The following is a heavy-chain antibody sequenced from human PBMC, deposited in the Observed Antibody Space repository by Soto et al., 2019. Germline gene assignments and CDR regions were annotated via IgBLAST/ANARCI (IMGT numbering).Heavy chain of an antibody. CDR2: IYYSGTT. CDR1: GSMNDFY. V-gene: IGHV4-59*01. J-gene: IGHJ4*02. CDR3: ARAYDVGVYNPPDY. Sequence: PSETLSLTCSVSGSMNDFYWSWIRQSPGKGLEWIGYIYYSGTTNYNPSLKSRVAISLDTSKNQFSLKLTSVTAADTAVYFCARAYDVGVYNPPDYWGQGKLVTVSA. D-gene: IGHD1-1*01.